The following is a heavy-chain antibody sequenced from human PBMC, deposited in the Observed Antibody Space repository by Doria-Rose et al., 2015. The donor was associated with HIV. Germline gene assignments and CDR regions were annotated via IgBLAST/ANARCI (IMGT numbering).Heavy chain of an antibody. CDR3: ARRSPSVAFDY. Sequence: GSINSGDYYWTWIRQHPGEGLDWIGYIYHTGSTYYNPSLKSRVIISVDTSKNQFSLRLTSVTAADTAVYYCARRSPSVAFDYWGQGTLVTVSS. V-gene: IGHV4-31*02. J-gene: IGHJ4*02. D-gene: IGHD6-19*01. CDR1: GSINSGDYY. CDR2: IYHTGST.